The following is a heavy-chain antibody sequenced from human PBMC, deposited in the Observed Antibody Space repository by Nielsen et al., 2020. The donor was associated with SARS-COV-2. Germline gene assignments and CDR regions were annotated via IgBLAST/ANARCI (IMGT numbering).Heavy chain of an antibody. CDR2: ISGTGNYI. J-gene: IGHJ4*02. Sequence: GGSLRLSCTASGFAFSIYTMTWVRQAPGQGLEWISTISGTGNYIFYADSMRGRFIVSRDNAKNSLYLHLHGLRAEDTAVYYCARDLAAAGCDHWGPGTPVTVSS. CDR3: ARDLAAAGCDH. CDR1: GFAFSIYT. D-gene: IGHD6-13*01. V-gene: IGHV3-21*01.